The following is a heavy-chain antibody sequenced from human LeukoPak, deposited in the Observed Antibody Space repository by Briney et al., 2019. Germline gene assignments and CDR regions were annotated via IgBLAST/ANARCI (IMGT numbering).Heavy chain of an antibody. Sequence: GESLKISCKTSGYEFTTSWIAWVRQMPGKGLERMGIIYPGDSDIRYSPSFQGQVTISADKSITTAYLQWSSLRSSDTAMYYCARGGYCFYSWGQGTLVTVSS. CDR2: IYPGDSDI. CDR1: GYEFTTSW. V-gene: IGHV5-51*01. D-gene: IGHD1-26*01. J-gene: IGHJ4*02. CDR3: ARGGYCFYS.